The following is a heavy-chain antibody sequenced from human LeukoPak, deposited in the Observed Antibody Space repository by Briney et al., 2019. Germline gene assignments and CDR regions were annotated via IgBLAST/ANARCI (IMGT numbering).Heavy chain of an antibody. CDR2: IIPIFGTA. Sequence: SVTVSFKASGGTFSSYAISWVRQAPGQGLEWMGGIIPIFGTANYAQKFQGRVTITADESTSTAYMELSSLRSEDTAVYYCARGLPSLRFLEWSYYYYGMDVWGQGTTVTVSS. CDR3: ARGLPSLRFLEWSYYYYGMDV. D-gene: IGHD3-3*01. CDR1: GGTFSSYA. J-gene: IGHJ6*02. V-gene: IGHV1-69*13.